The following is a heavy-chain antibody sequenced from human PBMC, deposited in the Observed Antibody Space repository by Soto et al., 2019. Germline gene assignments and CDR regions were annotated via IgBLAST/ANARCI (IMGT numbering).Heavy chain of an antibody. V-gene: IGHV5-10-1*01. CDR1: GYSFTSYW. CDR2: IDPSDSYT. CDR3: GRHDVLLWFGELLRPGYNWFDP. D-gene: IGHD3-10*01. J-gene: IGHJ5*02. Sequence: EVQLVQSGAEVKKPGESLRISCKGSGYSFTSYWISWVRQMPGKGLEWMGRIDPSDSYTNYSPSFQGHVTISADKSISTAYLQCSSLKASDTAMYYCGRHDVLLWFGELLRPGYNWFDPWGQGTLVTVSS.